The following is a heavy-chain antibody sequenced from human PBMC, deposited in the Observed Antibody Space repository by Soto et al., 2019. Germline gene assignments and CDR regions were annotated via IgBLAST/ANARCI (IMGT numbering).Heavy chain of an antibody. V-gene: IGHV3-9*01. D-gene: IGHD6-6*01. CDR1: GFTFDDYA. CDR2: ISWNSGSI. CDR3: AKEQFSSSAFRPLDH. J-gene: IGHJ4*02. Sequence: EVQLVESGGGLVQPGRSLRLSCAASGFTFDDYAMHWVRQAPGKGLEWVSGISWNSGSIGYADSVKGRFTISRDNAKNSLYLQMNSLRAEDTALYYCAKEQFSSSAFRPLDHWGQGTLVTVSS.